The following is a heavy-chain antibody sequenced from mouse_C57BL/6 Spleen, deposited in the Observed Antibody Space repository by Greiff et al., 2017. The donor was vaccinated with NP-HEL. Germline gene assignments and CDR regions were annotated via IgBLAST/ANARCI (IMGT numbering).Heavy chain of an antibody. CDR2: IDPSDSYT. CDR1: GYTFTSYW. J-gene: IGHJ4*01. D-gene: IGHD2-1*01. Sequence: QVQLQQPGAELVRPGTSVKLSCKASGYTFTSYWMHWVKQRPGQGLEWIGVIDPSDSYTNYNQKFKGKATLTVDTSSSTAYMQLSSLTSEDSAVYYCARGGLYDGNAYAMDYWGQGTSVTVSS. CDR3: ARGGLYDGNAYAMDY. V-gene: IGHV1-59*01.